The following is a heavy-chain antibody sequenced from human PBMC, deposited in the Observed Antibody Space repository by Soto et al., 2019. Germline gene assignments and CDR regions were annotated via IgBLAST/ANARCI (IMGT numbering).Heavy chain of an antibody. D-gene: IGHD2-2*02. Sequence: GASVKVSCKASGYTFTGYYMHWVRQAPGQGLEWMGWINPNSGGTNYAQKFQGRVTISVDTSKNQFSLKLSSVTAADTAVYYCARGSCSSASCYTGDYWGQGTLVTVSS. CDR3: ARGSCSSASCYTGDY. CDR2: INPNSGGT. V-gene: IGHV1-2*02. J-gene: IGHJ4*02. CDR1: GYTFTGYY.